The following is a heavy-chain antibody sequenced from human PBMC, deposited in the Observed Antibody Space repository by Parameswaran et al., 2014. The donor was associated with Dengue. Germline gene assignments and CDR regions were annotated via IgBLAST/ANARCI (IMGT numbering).Heavy chain of an antibody. CDR3: ARYCSSTSCYEWLPWATTVTPYTFDY. CDR2: IIPIFGTA. D-gene: IGHD2-2*01. V-gene: IGHV1-69*01. J-gene: IGHJ4*02. Sequence: WVRQAPGQGLEWMGGIIPIFGTANYAQKFQGRVTITADESTSTAYMELSSLRSEDTAVYYCARYCSSTSCYEWLPWATTVTPYTFDYWGQGTLVTGLL.